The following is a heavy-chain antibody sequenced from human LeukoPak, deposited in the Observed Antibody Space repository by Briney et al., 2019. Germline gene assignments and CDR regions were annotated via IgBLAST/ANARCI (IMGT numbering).Heavy chain of an antibody. CDR2: IKEDGSEK. J-gene: IGHJ4*02. Sequence: PGRSLRLSCAASGFTFSSYWMNWVRQAPGKGLEWVANIKEDGSEKYYVDSVKGRFTISRDNAKNSLYLQMNSLRAEDTAVYYCARSGSYPKRGFEYWGQGTLVTVSS. V-gene: IGHV3-7*03. D-gene: IGHD1-26*01. CDR1: GFTFSSYW. CDR3: ARSGSYPKRGFEY.